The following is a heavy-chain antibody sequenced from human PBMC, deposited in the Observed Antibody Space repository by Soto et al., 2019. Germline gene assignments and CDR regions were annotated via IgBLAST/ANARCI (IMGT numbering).Heavy chain of an antibody. CDR2: ISDRGGTT. D-gene: IGHD3-10*01. J-gene: IGHJ4*02. Sequence: PGGSLRLSCAASGFTFSSYAMSWVRQAPGKGLEWVSAISDRGGTTYYADSVKGRFTISRDNSKNTLYLQMNSLRAEDTAVYYCARHLGRFGELSFLCDYWGQGTLVTVSS. CDR3: ARHLGRFGELSFLCDY. V-gene: IGHV3-23*01. CDR1: GFTFSSYA.